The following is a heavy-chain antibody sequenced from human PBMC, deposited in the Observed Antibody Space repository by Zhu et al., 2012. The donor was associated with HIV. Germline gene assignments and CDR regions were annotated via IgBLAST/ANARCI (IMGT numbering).Heavy chain of an antibody. Sequence: QVQLQESGPGLVKPSETLSLTCSVSGGSISNYYWSWIRQLAGKGLEWIGRIYSSGSTNYNPSLKSRVTMSVDTSENQFSLKLTSVTAADTAVYYCARSGAAAGPDTYWGXGTLVIVSS. CDR2: IYSSGST. D-gene: IGHD6-13*01. V-gene: IGHV4-4*07. CDR1: GGSISNYY. CDR3: ARSGAAAGPDTY. J-gene: IGHJ4*01.